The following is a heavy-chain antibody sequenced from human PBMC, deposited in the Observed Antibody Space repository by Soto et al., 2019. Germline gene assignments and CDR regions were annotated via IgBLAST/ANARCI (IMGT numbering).Heavy chain of an antibody. J-gene: IGHJ5*02. CDR1: GFTFSSQW. D-gene: IGHD3-3*01. Sequence: EVHLVESGGGLVQPEGSLRLSCAASGFTFSSQWMSWVRQTPGKGLEWVANIKGDGSAKYYVDSVRGRFTISRDNAKNSLYLQMNSLRVEDTAVYYCAISYDSPGGPWGQGTLVTVSS. V-gene: IGHV3-7*01. CDR3: AISYDSPGGP. CDR2: IKGDGSAK.